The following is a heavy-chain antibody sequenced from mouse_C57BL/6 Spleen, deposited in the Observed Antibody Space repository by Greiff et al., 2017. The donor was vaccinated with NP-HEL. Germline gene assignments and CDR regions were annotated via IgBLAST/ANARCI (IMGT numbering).Heavy chain of an antibody. CDR3: ARHSLVDY. CDR1: GFTFSSYG. CDR2: ISSGGSYT. J-gene: IGHJ4*01. Sequence: EVQRVESGGDLVKPGGSLKLSCAASGFTFSSYGMSWVRQTPDKRLEWVATISSGGSYTYYPDSVKGRFTISRDNAKNTLYLQMSSLKSEDTAMYYCARHSLVDYWGQGTSVTVSS. D-gene: IGHD3-1*01. V-gene: IGHV5-6*01.